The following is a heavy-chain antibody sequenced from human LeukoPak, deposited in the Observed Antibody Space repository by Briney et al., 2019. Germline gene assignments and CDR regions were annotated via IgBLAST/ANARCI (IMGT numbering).Heavy chain of an antibody. D-gene: IGHD7-27*01. CDR2: ISSSGSNI. CDR1: GFTFSDYY. CDR3: ARGTGEIDY. V-gene: IGHV3-11*04. Sequence: PGGSLRLSCAASGFTFSDYYMNWIRQAPGRGLEWVSYISSSGSNIYYPDSVKGRFTISRDNAKNSLYLQMNSLRAEDTAVYYCARGTGEIDYWGQGTLVTVSS. J-gene: IGHJ4*02.